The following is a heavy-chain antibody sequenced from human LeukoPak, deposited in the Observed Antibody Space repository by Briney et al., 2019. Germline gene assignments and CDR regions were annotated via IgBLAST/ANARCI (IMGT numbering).Heavy chain of an antibody. D-gene: IGHD3-10*01. CDR2: ISGSGGST. J-gene: IGHJ4*02. CDR3: ARDRSGSY. CDR1: GFTFSNYW. V-gene: IGHV3-23*01. Sequence: GGSLRLTCAASGFTFSNYWMHWVRQAPGKGLEWVSAISGSGGSTYYADSVKGRFTISRDNSKNTLYLQMNSLRDEDTAVYYCARDRSGSYWGQGTLVTVSS.